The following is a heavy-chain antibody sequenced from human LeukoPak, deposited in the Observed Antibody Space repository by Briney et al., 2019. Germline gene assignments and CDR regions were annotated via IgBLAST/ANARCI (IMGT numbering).Heavy chain of an antibody. D-gene: IGHD2-8*01. V-gene: IGHV4-39*07. J-gene: IGHJ4*02. CDR2: ISYGGST. Sequence: SETLSLTCAVSGGSITSSKYFWGWIRQPPGKELEWIGIISYGGSTDYNPSLKSRVTISTDTSKNQFSLKLTSVTAADTAVYYCAGLGVMVLVYQFEYWGRGTPVTVSS. CDR3: AGLGVMVLVYQFEY. CDR1: GGSITSSKYF.